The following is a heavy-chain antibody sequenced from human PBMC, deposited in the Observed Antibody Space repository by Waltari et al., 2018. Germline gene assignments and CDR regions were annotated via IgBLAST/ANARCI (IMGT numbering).Heavy chain of an antibody. D-gene: IGHD3-3*01. CDR1: GGTFSSYA. CDR2: IIPIFGTA. Sequence: QVQLVQSGAEVKKPGSSVKVSCKASGGTFSSYAISWVRQAPGQGLEWMGGIIPIFGTANYTQKFQGRVTITADESTSTAYMELSSLRSEDTAVYYCAREGLHDDFWSGPPSHWGQGTLVTVSS. CDR3: AREGLHDDFWSGPPSH. V-gene: IGHV1-69*01. J-gene: IGHJ4*02.